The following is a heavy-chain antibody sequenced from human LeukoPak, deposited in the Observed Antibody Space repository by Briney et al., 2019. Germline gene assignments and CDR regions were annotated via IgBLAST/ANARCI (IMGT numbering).Heavy chain of an antibody. CDR2: ISSSSSTI. D-gene: IGHD3-10*01. J-gene: IGHJ6*03. CDR1: GFTFSSYS. Sequence: PGGSLRLSCAASGFTFSSYSMNWVRQAPGKGLEWVSYISSSSSTIYYADSAKGRFTISRDNAKNSLYLQMNSLRAEDTAVYYCARVRRFGELLGYMDVWGKGTTVTVSS. V-gene: IGHV3-48*01. CDR3: ARVRRFGELLGYMDV.